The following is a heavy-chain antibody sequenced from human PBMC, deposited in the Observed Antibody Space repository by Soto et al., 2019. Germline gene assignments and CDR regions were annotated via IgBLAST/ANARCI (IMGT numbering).Heavy chain of an antibody. Sequence: ASVKVSCKASGYTFTGYYMHWVRQAPGQGLEWMGWINPNSGGTNYAQKFQGWVTMTRDTSISTAYMELSRLRSDDTAVYYCARSIQEITMVRGVIPTFEYWGQGTLVTVSS. D-gene: IGHD3-10*01. J-gene: IGHJ4*02. CDR2: INPNSGGT. CDR1: GYTFTGYY. V-gene: IGHV1-2*04. CDR3: ARSIQEITMVRGVIPTFEY.